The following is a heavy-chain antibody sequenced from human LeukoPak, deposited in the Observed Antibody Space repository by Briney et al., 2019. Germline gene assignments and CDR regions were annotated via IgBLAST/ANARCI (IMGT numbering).Heavy chain of an antibody. J-gene: IGHJ4*02. CDR1: GFTFSSYE. Sequence: GGSLRLSCAASGFTFSSYEMNWVRQAPGKGLEWVSYISSSGSTIYYADSVKGRFTISRDNAKNSLYLQMNSLRAEDTAVYYCARDRHRWLQPFDHWGQGTLVTVSS. CDR3: ARDRHRWLQPFDH. D-gene: IGHD5-24*01. V-gene: IGHV3-48*03. CDR2: ISSSGSTI.